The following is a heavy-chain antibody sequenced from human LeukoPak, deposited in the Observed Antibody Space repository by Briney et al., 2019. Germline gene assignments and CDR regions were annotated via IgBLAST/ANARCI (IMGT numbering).Heavy chain of an antibody. J-gene: IGHJ4*02. V-gene: IGHV3-21*01. CDR3: ARDRGDYYDSSLDY. D-gene: IGHD3-22*01. CDR2: ISSSSSYI. CDR1: GFTFSSYA. Sequence: GGSLRLSCVASGFTFSSYAMSWVRQAPGKGLEWVSSISSSSSYIYYADSVKGRFTISRDNAKNSLYLQMNSLRAEDTAVYYCARDRGDYYDSSLDYWGQGTLVTVSS.